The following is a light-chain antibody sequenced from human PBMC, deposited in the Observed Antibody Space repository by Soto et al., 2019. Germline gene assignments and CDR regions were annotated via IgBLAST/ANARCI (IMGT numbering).Light chain of an antibody. CDR2: DAS. J-gene: IGKJ1*01. V-gene: IGKV3-11*01. CDR3: QQRNNWPWT. CDR1: QNVSTF. Sequence: ENVLTQSPDTVCCSPLERATLSCRASQNVSTFLAWYQQKPGQGPRLLIYDASNRATGIPARFSGSGSGTVFTLTISSLEPEDFAVYYCQQRNNWPWTFGQGTKVDIK.